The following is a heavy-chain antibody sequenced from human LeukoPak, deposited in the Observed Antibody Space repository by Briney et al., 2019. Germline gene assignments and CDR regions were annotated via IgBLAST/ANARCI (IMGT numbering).Heavy chain of an antibody. J-gene: IGHJ5*02. CDR2: IYTSGST. V-gene: IGHV4-61*02. Sequence: PSETLSLTCTVSGASVSSGNYYWSWLRQPAGKGLEWIGRIYTSGSTKYNPSLKSRATISVDPSKNQFSVKVSFVTAGDTAVYYCASTWTWGQGTLVSVSS. CDR3: ASTWT. D-gene: IGHD3-3*01. CDR1: GASVSSGNYY.